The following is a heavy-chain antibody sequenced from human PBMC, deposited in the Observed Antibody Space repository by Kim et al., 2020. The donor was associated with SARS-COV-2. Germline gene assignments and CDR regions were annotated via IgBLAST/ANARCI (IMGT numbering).Heavy chain of an antibody. D-gene: IGHD2-2*01. Sequence: THYADSVKGRFTISRDNSKNTRYLQRNSLRAEDTAVYYCAKRSTRLNWFDSWGQGTLVTVSS. CDR3: AKRSTRLNWFDS. V-gene: IGHV3-23*01. CDR2: T. J-gene: IGHJ5*01.